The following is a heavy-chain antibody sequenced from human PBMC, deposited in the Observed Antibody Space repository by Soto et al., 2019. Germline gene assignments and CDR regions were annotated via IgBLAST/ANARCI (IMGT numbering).Heavy chain of an antibody. CDR2: MNPNSGNT. CDR1: GYTFTSYD. J-gene: IGHJ6*02. V-gene: IGHV1-8*01. CDR3: ARQLGREHYYGMDV. Sequence: QVQLVQSGAEVKKPGASVKVSCKASGYTFTSYDINWVRQATGQGLEWMGWMNPNSGNTGYAQKFQGRVTMTRTTSRSTAYMELSSLRSEDTAVYYCARQLGREHYYGMDVWGQGTTVTVSS. D-gene: IGHD6-6*01.